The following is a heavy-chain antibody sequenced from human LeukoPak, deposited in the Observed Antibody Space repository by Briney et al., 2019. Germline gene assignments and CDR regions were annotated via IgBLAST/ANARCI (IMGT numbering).Heavy chain of an antibody. D-gene: IGHD3-10*01. V-gene: IGHV3-23*01. J-gene: IGHJ3*02. CDR2: ISGSGGST. Sequence: GGSLRLSCAASGFTFSSDAMSWVRQAPGKRLEWVSAISGSGGSTYYADSVKGRSTISRDNSKNTLYLQMNSLRAEDTAVYYCAKDHYYGSVNDAFDIWGQGTMVTVSS. CDR1: GFTFSSDA. CDR3: AKDHYYGSVNDAFDI.